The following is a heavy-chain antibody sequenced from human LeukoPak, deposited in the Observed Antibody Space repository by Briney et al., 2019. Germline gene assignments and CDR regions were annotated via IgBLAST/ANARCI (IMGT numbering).Heavy chain of an antibody. J-gene: IGHJ4*02. CDR1: GGSISSGGYY. V-gene: IGHV4-30-2*01. Sequence: PSETLSLTCTVPGGSISSGGYYWSWIRQPPGKGLEWIGYIYHSGSTYYNPSLKSRVTISVDRSKNQFSLKLSSVTAADTAVYYCARDRGEYCSSTSCYYYFDYWGQGTLVTVSS. D-gene: IGHD2-2*01. CDR3: ARDRGEYCSSTSCYYYFDY. CDR2: IYHSGST.